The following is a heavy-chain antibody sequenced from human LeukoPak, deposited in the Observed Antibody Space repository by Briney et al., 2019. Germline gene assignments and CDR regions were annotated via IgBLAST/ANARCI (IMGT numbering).Heavy chain of an antibody. V-gene: IGHV3-30-3*01. CDR2: ISYDGSNK. D-gene: IGHD6-19*01. CDR3: ARPYSSGWYGDFDY. CDR1: GFTFSSYA. J-gene: IGHJ4*02. Sequence: GGSLRLSCAASGFTFSSYAMHWVRQAPGKGLEWVAVISYDGSNKYYADSVKGRFTISRDNSKNTLYLQMNSLRAEDTAMYYCARPYSSGWYGDFDYGGQGTLVTVSS.